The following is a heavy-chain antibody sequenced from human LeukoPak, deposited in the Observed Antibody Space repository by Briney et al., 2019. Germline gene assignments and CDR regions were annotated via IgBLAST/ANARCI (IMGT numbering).Heavy chain of an antibody. J-gene: IGHJ4*02. D-gene: IGHD2-21*01. CDR3: AKAPVTSCRGAYCYPFDS. Sequence: GGSLRLSCAASGFTFTDYYMSWIRQAPGKGLEWISYIHSRGSTTYYADAMKGRLTISRDNSKNTVFLQMNSLRAEDAAVYFCAKAPVTSCRGAYCYPFDSWGQGTLVTVSS. V-gene: IGHV3-11*01. CDR2: IHSRGSTT. CDR1: GFTFTDYY.